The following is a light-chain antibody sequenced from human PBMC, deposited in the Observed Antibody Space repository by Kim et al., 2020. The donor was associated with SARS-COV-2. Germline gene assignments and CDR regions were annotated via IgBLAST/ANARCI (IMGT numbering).Light chain of an antibody. V-gene: IGKV3-20*01. Sequence: LSPGESATLPCRAIQSFSSSYLAWYQQRPGQAPRLLSCGASSSATGIPDRFSGSGSGTDFNLTISRLGPEDFAVYYCQQYGSSPGTFGQGNKVDIK. CDR2: GAS. J-gene: IGKJ2*01. CDR1: QSFSSSY. CDR3: QQYGSSPGT.